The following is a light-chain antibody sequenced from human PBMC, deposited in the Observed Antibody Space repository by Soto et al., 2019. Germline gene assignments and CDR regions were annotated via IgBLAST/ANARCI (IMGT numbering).Light chain of an antibody. CDR2: GAS. Sequence: EVVLTQSPGTLSLSPGERATLSCRASETVTSDYLAWYQQKPGQAPRLLFYGASRRAAGIPDRFSDSGSGTDFTLIISRLEPEDFAVYYCQQRTRWPMTFGQGTRLEI. CDR3: QQRTRWPMT. J-gene: IGKJ5*01. CDR1: ETVTSDY. V-gene: IGKV3D-20*02.